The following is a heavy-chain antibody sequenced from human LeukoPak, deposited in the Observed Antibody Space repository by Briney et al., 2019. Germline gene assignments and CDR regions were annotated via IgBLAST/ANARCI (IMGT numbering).Heavy chain of an antibody. V-gene: IGHV4-39*01. J-gene: IGHJ6*02. CDR2: VYSSGNT. CDR3: ARPGRYCGGDCYSNQYV. Sequence: SETLSLTCTVSGASISSSSYYWGWIRQPPGTGLKWIGSVYSSGNTYYNPSLKSRVTISVDTSKNQFSLNLSSVTAADTAVYYCARPGRYCGGDCYSNQYVWGQGTTVTVSS. CDR1: GASISSSSYY. D-gene: IGHD2-21*02.